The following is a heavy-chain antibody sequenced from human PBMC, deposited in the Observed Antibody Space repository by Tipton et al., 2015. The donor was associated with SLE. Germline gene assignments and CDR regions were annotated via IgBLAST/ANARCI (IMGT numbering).Heavy chain of an antibody. CDR1: GYSISSGYY. Sequence: TLSLTCSVSGYSISSGYYWGWIRQSPGKGLEWIGEISHSGATNYDPSLKSRLTSSLDTSKNQVSLKLNSVTAADTAVYYCEGYYASGNYYTSDVWGQGTMVTVSS. V-gene: IGHV4-38-2*01. J-gene: IGHJ3*01. D-gene: IGHD3-10*01. CDR2: ISHSGAT. CDR3: EGYYASGNYYTSDV.